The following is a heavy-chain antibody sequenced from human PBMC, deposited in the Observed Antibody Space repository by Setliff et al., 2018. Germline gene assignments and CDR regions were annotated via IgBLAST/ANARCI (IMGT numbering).Heavy chain of an antibody. J-gene: IGHJ4*02. CDR1: GFRISFREYW. D-gene: IGHD1-26*01. CDR2: IDKDGSST. V-gene: IGHV3-74*01. Sequence: GGSLRLSCAASGFRISFREYWMFWVRQAPGKGLEWVARIDKDGSSTVYADSVKGRFTISRDNSKNTLYLQMNSLGAEDTAVYYCAREHTPWVGASHHDCWGQGTQVTVSS. CDR3: AREHTPWVGASHHDC.